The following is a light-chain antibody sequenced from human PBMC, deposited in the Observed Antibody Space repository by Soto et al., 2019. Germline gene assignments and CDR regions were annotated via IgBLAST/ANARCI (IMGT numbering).Light chain of an antibody. CDR1: DSDVGRYNY. V-gene: IGLV2-14*01. CDR2: EVS. J-gene: IGLJ7*01. Sequence: QSALTQPASVSGSPGQSITISCTGTDSDVGRYNYVSWYQQYPGEAPKLMIYEVSNRPSGVSIRFSGSKSGNTASLTISGLQAEDEADYYCTSYTTSSTWVFGGGTQLTVL. CDR3: TSYTTSSTWV.